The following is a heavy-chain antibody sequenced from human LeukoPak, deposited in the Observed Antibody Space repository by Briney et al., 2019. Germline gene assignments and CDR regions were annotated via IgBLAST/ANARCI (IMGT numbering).Heavy chain of an antibody. CDR1: GFTFSSYA. J-gene: IGHJ4*02. CDR2: ISYDGSNK. CDR3: AREENLSMVRGVIITYFDY. Sequence: PGRSPRLSCAASGFTFSSYAMHWVRQAPGKGLEWVAVISYDGSNKYYADSVKGRFTISRDNSKNTLYLQMNSLRAEDTAVYYCAREENLSMVRGVIITYFDYWGQGTLVTVSS. D-gene: IGHD3-10*01. V-gene: IGHV3-30-3*01.